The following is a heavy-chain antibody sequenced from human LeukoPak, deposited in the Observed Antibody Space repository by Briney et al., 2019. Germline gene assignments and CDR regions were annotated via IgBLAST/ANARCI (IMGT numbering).Heavy chain of an antibody. V-gene: IGHV3-73*01. D-gene: IGHD4-17*01. CDR1: GFTFSGST. CDR2: IKSKACSYAT. Sequence: PGGSLRLSCAASGFTFSGSTMHWVRQASGKGLEWVGRIKSKACSYATAYAASVKGRFTISRDDSKNTAYLQMNSLKTEDTAVYYCTTQYGDYVDYWGQGTLVTVSS. CDR3: TTQYGDYVDY. J-gene: IGHJ4*02.